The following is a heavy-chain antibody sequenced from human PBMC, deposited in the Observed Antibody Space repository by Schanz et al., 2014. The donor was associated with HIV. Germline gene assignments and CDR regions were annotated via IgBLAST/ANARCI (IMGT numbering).Heavy chain of an antibody. Sequence: EVQLLESGGNLVHPGGSLRLSCAASGFTFRDSVVSWVRQAPGKGLEWIASISSTSTYRFYAGSMKGRFTISRDNSEDTLYLQMNSLGVDDSAIYYCVKRGSEASSNTWFADSWGQGTLVTVSS. V-gene: IGHV3-23*01. CDR1: GFTFRDSV. CDR2: ISSTSTYR. J-gene: IGHJ4*02. D-gene: IGHD3-10*01. CDR3: VKRGSEASSNTWFADS.